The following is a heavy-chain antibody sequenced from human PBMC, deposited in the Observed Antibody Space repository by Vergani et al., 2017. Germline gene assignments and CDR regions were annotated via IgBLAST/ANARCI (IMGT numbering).Heavy chain of an antibody. D-gene: IGHD2-21*02. V-gene: IGHV5-51*01. Sequence: EVPLVQSGAEVKTPGESLKISCKVSGYSFTSYWIGWVRQMPGKGLEWMGIIYPGDSATRYSPSFQGQVTISADKSISTAYLQWRSLKASDTARDYCAGPALAYCGGDCYSGDGFDYGGQGNLVTVSA. CDR3: AGPALAYCGGDCYSGDGFDY. CDR1: GYSFTSYW. CDR2: IYPGDSAT. J-gene: IGHJ4*02.